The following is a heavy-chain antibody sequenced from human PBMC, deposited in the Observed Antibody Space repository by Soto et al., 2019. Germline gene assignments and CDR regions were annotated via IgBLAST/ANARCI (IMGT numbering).Heavy chain of an antibody. V-gene: IGHV4-34*01. CDR3: PTVSRPPRNPNYYFPYLHY. J-gene: IGHJ4*02. Sequence: PSETLWLTCAVCGGCFSDYSWSWIRQPPGQGVEWIGEINHSGSTNVHGALKSRGTIAVDTSKNQSSLQLSSVTAADTAVYYCPTVSRPPRNPNYYFPYLHYCRRGPVVTVSS. CDR2: INHSGST. D-gene: IGHD3-10*01. CDR1: GGCFSDYS.